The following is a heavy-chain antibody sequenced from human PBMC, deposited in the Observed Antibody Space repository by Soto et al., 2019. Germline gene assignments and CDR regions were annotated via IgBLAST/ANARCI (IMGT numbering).Heavy chain of an antibody. V-gene: IGHV1-2*04. CDR2: INPNSGGT. Sequence: GASVKVSCKASGYTFTGYYMHWVRQAPGQGLEWMGWINPNSGGTNYAQKFQGWVTMTRDTSISTAYMELSGLRSDDTAVYYCARDRGYNWNYADYYYYGMDVWGQGTTVTVSS. D-gene: IGHD1-7*01. J-gene: IGHJ6*02. CDR3: ARDRGYNWNYADYYYYGMDV. CDR1: GYTFTGYY.